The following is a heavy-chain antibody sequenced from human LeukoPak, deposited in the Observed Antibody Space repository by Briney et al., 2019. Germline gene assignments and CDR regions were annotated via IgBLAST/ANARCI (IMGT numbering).Heavy chain of an antibody. CDR3: AINLLGGSAYCGGDCSPGDAFDI. CDR1: GFSFSSDA. CDR2: MSGSGGSK. D-gene: IGHD2-21*02. V-gene: IGHV3-23*01. Sequence: AESLSLSCAVSGFSFSSDAMSWVSQAQGKGLGWVSAMSGSGGSKYYGCSVKGRFTNSRDNYKNTLYLQMNSLRAEDTAVYYCAINLLGGSAYCGGDCSPGDAFDIWGQGTMVTVSS. J-gene: IGHJ3*02.